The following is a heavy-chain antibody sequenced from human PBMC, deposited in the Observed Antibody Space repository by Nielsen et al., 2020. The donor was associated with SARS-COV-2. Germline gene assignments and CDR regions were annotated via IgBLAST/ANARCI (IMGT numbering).Heavy chain of an antibody. CDR2: ISWNSGSI. J-gene: IGHJ4*02. CDR3: AKDQSAGTGGY. D-gene: IGHD6-13*01. Sequence: SLKISCAASGFSFDEYAMHWVRQAPGKGLEWVSGISWNSGSIGYADSVKGRFTISRDNAKNSLYLQMNSLRAEDTALYYCAKDQSAGTGGYWGQGTLVTVSS. V-gene: IGHV3-9*01. CDR1: GFSFDEYA.